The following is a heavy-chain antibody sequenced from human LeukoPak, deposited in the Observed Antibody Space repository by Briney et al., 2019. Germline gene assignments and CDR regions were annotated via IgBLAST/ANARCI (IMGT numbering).Heavy chain of an antibody. CDR3: ARGNDFWSGSLYYFDY. CDR1: GYTFTGYY. Sequence: VAAVTVSCKASGYTFTGYYMHGVRQAPGQGRAWMGWINTNSGGTNYAQKFQCRVTMTRDTSISTAYMELSRLRSDDTAVYYCARGNDFWSGSLYYFDYWGQGTLVTVSS. V-gene: IGHV1-2*02. CDR2: INTNSGGT. J-gene: IGHJ4*02. D-gene: IGHD3-3*01.